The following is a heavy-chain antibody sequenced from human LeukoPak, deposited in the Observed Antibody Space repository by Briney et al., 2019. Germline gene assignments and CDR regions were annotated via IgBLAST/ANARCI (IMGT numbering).Heavy chain of an antibody. CDR3: ARHQDSDYPIRAFDI. Sequence: SETLSLTCTVSGGSISSYYWSWLRQSPEKGLEWIGYIYYSGITKYNPSLKSRVTISVDTSKNQFSLKLTSMTAADTAMYYCARHQDSDYPIRAFDIWGRGTMVTVSS. CDR1: GGSISSYY. V-gene: IGHV4-59*08. CDR2: IYYSGIT. D-gene: IGHD4-4*01. J-gene: IGHJ3*02.